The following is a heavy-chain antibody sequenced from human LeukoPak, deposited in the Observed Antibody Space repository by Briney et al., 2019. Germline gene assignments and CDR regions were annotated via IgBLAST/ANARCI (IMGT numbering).Heavy chain of an antibody. J-gene: IGHJ4*02. CDR2: ISGSGGST. CDR3: ARRYCSSTSCTLDY. D-gene: IGHD2-2*01. Sequence: PGGSLRLSCAASGFTFSNYAMNWVRQAPGKGLEWVSAISGSGGSTYYADSVKGRFTISRDNAKNSLYLQMNSLRAEDTAVYYCARRYCSSTSCTLDYWGQGTLVTVSS. CDR1: GFTFSNYA. V-gene: IGHV3-23*01.